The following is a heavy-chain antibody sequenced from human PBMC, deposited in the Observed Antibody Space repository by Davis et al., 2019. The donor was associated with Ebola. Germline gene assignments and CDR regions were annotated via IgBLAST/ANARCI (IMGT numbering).Heavy chain of an antibody. CDR2: IYDQST. CDR1: GFTVSSNH. CDR3: ATTQWLREFDN. J-gene: IGHJ4*02. V-gene: IGHV3-53*05. D-gene: IGHD6-19*01. Sequence: GESLKISCTASGFTVSSNHMSWVRQAPGKGLGWVSVIYDQSTAYADAVRGRFIISRDKSNNTLYLEMSSLRIDVPAVYYCATTQWLREFDNWGQGTLVTVSS.